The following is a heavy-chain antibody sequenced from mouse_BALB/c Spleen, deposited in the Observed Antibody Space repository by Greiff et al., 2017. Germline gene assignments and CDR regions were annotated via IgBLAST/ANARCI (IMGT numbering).Heavy chain of an antibody. CDR1: GFNIKDTY. V-gene: IGHV14-3*02. J-gene: IGHJ4*01. CDR2: IDPANGNT. Sequence: EVQLQQSGAELVKPGASVKLSCTASGFNIKDTYMHWVKQRPEQGLEWIGRIDPANGNTKYDPKFQGKATITADTSSNTAYLQLSSLTSEATAVYYWASENWAYAMDYWGQGTSVTVSS. CDR3: ASENWAYAMDY. D-gene: IGHD4-1*01.